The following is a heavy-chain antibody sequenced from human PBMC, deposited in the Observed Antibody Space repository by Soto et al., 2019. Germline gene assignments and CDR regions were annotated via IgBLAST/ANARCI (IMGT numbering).Heavy chain of an antibody. CDR1: GYTFTSYD. D-gene: IGHD3-3*01. Sequence: GASVKVSCKASGYTFTSYDINWVRQATGQGLEWMGWMNPNSGNTGYAQKFQGRVTMTRDTSISTAYMELSSLRSEDTAVYYCARAEAWNLYYYDFWSGFKGTPNYYYGMDVWGQGTTVTVSS. CDR3: ARAEAWNLYYYDFWSGFKGTPNYYYGMDV. V-gene: IGHV1-8*01. J-gene: IGHJ6*02. CDR2: MNPNSGNT.